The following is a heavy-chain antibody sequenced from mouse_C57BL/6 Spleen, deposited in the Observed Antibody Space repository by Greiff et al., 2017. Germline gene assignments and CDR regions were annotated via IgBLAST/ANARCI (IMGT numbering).Heavy chain of an antibody. V-gene: IGHV1-81*01. CDR1: GYTFTSYG. J-gene: IGHJ1*03. D-gene: IGHD1-1*01. CDR2: IYPRSGNT. Sequence: QVQLQQSGAELARPGASVKLSCKASGYTFTSYGISWVKQRTGQGLEWIGEIYPRSGNTYYNEKIKGKATLTADKSSSTAYMELRSLTSEDSAVYYCERGGSCYGYFDVWGKGTTVTVSS. CDR3: ERGGSCYGYFDV.